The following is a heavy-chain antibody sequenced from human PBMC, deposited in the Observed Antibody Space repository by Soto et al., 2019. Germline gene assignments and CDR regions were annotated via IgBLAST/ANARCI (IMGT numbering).Heavy chain of an antibody. Sequence: QVQLVQSAAEVKKPGSSVKVSCKASGGTLSNYAFTWVRQAPGQGLEWMGGIIPIFNTANYAQKFQGRVTITADQSTSTAYMEVNSLRSEDTAVYYRARVRPTDYVGNNNNCMAVWGQGTTVTVSS. CDR3: ARVRPTDYVGNNNNCMAV. V-gene: IGHV1-69*01. D-gene: IGHD4-17*01. CDR2: IIPIFNTA. J-gene: IGHJ6*02. CDR1: GGTLSNYA.